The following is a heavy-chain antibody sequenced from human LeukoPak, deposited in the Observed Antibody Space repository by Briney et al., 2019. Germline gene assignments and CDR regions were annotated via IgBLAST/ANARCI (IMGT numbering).Heavy chain of an antibody. CDR1: GFTVSSYA. J-gene: IGHJ4*02. CDR3: AKEKF. Sequence: GGSLRLSCATSGFTVSSYAMTWVRQAPGQGLEWVSSISGSGLSTNYADSVKGRFTISRDNSKNTLYLQMYSPTDDDTAVYYCAKEKFWGQGTLVTVSA. V-gene: IGHV3-23*01. CDR2: ISGSGLST.